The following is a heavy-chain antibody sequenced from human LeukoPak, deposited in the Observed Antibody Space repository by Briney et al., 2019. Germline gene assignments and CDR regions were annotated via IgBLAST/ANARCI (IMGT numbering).Heavy chain of an antibody. CDR1: GFTLSTNA. Sequence: GGSLRLSCLTSGFTLSTNAMSWVRQAPGKGLEWISGISGSGASTYYADSVKGWFTISRDDSRNTLYLQMNSLRGDDTAVYYCAKDVGKWESLHFFGYWGQGTLVTVSS. V-gene: IGHV3-23*01. D-gene: IGHD1-26*01. J-gene: IGHJ4*02. CDR3: AKDVGKWESLHFFGY. CDR2: ISGSGAST.